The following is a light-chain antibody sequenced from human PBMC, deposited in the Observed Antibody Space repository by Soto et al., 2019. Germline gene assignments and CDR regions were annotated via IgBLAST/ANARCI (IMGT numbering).Light chain of an antibody. CDR1: SSDVGGYNY. CDR3: SSYTSSSTPVV. J-gene: IGLJ2*01. CDR2: DVS. Sequence: QSALTQPASVSGSPGQSITISCTGTSSDVGGYNYVSWYQQHPGKAPKLMIYDVSNRPSGVSNRFSGSKSGNTASLTISGLQAEDEDAYYCSSYTSSSTPVVFGGGTKLTVL. V-gene: IGLV2-14*01.